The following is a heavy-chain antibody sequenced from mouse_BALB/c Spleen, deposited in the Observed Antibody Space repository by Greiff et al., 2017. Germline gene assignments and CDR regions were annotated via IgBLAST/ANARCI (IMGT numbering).Heavy chain of an antibody. J-gene: IGHJ4*01. V-gene: IGHV2-6-7*01. CDR1: GFSLTGYG. CDR3: ARVYGSSYYYAMDY. CDR2: IWGDGST. D-gene: IGHD1-1*01. Sequence: VQRVESGPGLVAPSQSLSITCTVSGFSLTGYGVNWVRQPPGKGLEWLGMIWGDGSTDYNSALKSRLSISKDNSKSQVFLKMNSLQTDDTARYYCARVYGSSYYYAMDYWGQGTSVTVSS.